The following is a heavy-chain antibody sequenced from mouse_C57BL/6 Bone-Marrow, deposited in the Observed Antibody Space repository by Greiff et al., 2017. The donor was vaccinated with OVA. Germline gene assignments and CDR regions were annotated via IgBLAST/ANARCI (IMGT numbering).Heavy chain of an antibody. CDR2: INPGSGGT. V-gene: IGHV1-54*01. CDR1: GYAFTNYL. J-gene: IGHJ4*01. D-gene: IGHD2-4*01. CDR3: ARSGGYDYDWAMDY. Sequence: QVQLQQSGAELVRPGTSVKVSCKASGYAFTNYLIEWVKQRPGQGLEWIGVINPGSGGTNYNEKFKGKATLTADKSSSTAYMQLSGLTSEDSAVYFCARSGGYDYDWAMDYWGQGTSVTVSS.